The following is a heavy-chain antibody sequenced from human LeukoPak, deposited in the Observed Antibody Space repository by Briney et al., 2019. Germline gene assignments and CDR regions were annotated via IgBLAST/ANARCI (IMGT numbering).Heavy chain of an antibody. J-gene: IGHJ4*02. V-gene: IGHV4-59*08. CDR3: ARTYCSGGSCHFDY. CDR2: IYYSGNT. CDR1: GGSISRYY. Sequence: PSETLSLTCTVSGGSISRYYWSWIRQPPGKGLEWIGDIYYSGNTDSNPSLKSRVTISVDTSKNQFSLKLSSVTAADTAVYYCARTYCSGGSCHFDYWGQGTLVTVSS. D-gene: IGHD2-15*01.